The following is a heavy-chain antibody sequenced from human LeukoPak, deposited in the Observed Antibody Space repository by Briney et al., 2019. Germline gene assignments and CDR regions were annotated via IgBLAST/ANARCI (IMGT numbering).Heavy chain of an antibody. J-gene: IGHJ4*02. V-gene: IGHV3-48*03. D-gene: IGHD3-10*01. CDR2: ISSSGNTI. CDR3: ARRTRSSESHSFDY. Sequence: GGSLSLSCAASGLTFSGYDMNWVRQAPGKGLEWISYISSSGNTIYYAHSVKGRFTISRDNAKNSLFLQMNSLRDEDTAVYYCARRTRSSESHSFDYWGQGTLVTVSS. CDR1: GLTFSGYD.